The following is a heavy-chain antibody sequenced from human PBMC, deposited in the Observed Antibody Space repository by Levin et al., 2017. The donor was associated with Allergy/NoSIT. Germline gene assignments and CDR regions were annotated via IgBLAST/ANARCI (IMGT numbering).Heavy chain of an antibody. CDR2: IWYDGSIK. CDR1: GFDFSTRG. CDR3: AVGGSGSFFSKGYNSYGIDV. J-gene: IGHJ6*02. Sequence: GGSLRLSCAASGFDFSTRGMHWVRQAPGKGLKWVASIWYDGSIKYFTDSVKGRFTISRDNSNNTLYLQMSSLRAEDTALYYCAVGGSGSFFSKGYNSYGIDVWGQGTTVTGSS. D-gene: IGHD3-10*01. V-gene: IGHV3-33*01.